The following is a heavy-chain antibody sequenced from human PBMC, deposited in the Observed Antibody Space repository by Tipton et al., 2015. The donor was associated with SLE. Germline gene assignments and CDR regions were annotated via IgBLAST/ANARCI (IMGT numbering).Heavy chain of an antibody. CDR3: ASGGSSWYRNWFDP. J-gene: IGHJ5*02. CDR1: GGSMRSYY. Sequence: TLSLTCNVSGGSMRSYYWSWIRQSPGKGLEWIGYIDYSGTKYNPSLKSRVIISVDMSKNQFSLKLSPVTAADTAVYYCASGGSSWYRNWFDPWGQGTLVTVSS. D-gene: IGHD6-13*01. V-gene: IGHV4-59*01. CDR2: IDYSGT.